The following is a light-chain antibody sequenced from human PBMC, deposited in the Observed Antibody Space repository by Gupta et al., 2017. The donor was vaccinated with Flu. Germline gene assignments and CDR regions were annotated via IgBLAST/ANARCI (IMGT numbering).Light chain of an antibody. J-gene: IGLJ2*01. CDR3: QVWASRREQVL. CDR1: NIGSKS. Sequence: SYVLTQPPSVSVAPGQTSRITCGGNNIGSKSVHWYQQKPGQAPVLVGEDDSDRPSGIPERVYGSNSGKKAKRQISRVGAGDGDDDEGQVWASRREQVLLGGGKKLT. V-gene: IGLV3-21*02. CDR2: DDS.